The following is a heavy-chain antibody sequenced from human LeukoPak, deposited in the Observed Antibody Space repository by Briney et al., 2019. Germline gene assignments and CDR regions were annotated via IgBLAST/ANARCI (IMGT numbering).Heavy chain of an antibody. CDR3: ARDGEYSYGYRGVGYYMDV. D-gene: IGHD5-18*01. CDR2: ISSSGSTI. J-gene: IGHJ6*03. V-gene: IGHV3-48*04. CDR1: GFTFSSYS. Sequence: PGGSLRLSCAASGFTFSSYSMNWVRQAPGKGLEWVSYISSSGSTIYYADSVKGRFTISRDNAKNSLYLQMNSLRAEDTAVYYCARDGEYSYGYRGVGYYMDVWGKGTTVTISS.